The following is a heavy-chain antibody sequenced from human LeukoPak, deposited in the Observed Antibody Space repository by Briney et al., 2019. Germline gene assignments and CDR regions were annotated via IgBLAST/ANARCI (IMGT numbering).Heavy chain of an antibody. V-gene: IGHV3-30*04. Sequence: GRSLRLSCAASGFTFSSYAMHWVRQAPGKGLEWVAVVSYDGSNKYYADSVKGRFTISRDNSKNTLYLQMNSLRAEDTAVYYCARDLEGYSSGWTHFQHWGQSTLATVSS. CDR2: VSYDGSNK. J-gene: IGHJ1*01. CDR3: ARDLEGYSSGWTHFQH. CDR1: GFTFSSYA. D-gene: IGHD6-19*01.